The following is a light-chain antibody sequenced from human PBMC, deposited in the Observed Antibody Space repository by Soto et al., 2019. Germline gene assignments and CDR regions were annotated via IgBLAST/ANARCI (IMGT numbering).Light chain of an antibody. CDR2: GAS. CDR1: QNVSNY. CDR3: HQYGGSPQT. J-gene: IGKJ1*01. V-gene: IGKV3-20*01. Sequence: EIVLTQSPGTLSLSPGERATLSCRASQNVSNYLAWYQRKPGQAPRLLIYGASSRATGIPDRFSGSGSGTDFTLTISRLEPEDFAVYYCHQYGGSPQTFGQGTKWIS.